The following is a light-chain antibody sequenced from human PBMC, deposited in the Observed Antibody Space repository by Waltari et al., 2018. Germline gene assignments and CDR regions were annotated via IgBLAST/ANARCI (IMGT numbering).Light chain of an antibody. Sequence: QSVLTQPPSASGTPGQRVTISCSGSNSNIGGNAVTWYQQLPGTAPKLLNSSHNRRPSWFPDRLSGSRSGNSASLVISVLQSEDESVYYCVSWDDKLYGQVIFGGGTKLTVL. CDR2: SHN. CDR3: VSWDDKLYGQVI. V-gene: IGLV1-44*01. CDR1: NSNIGGNA. J-gene: IGLJ2*01.